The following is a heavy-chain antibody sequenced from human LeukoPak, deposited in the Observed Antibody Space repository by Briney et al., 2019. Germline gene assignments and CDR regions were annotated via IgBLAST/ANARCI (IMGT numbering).Heavy chain of an antibody. D-gene: IGHD3-10*01. J-gene: IGHJ4*02. V-gene: IGHV3-66*01. CDR1: GFTFSSYE. CDR3: ARVEGSGSYYYSFNY. Sequence: GSLRLSCVASGFTFSSYEMNWVRQAPGKGLEWVSVIYSGGRTYYADSVKGRFTISRDNSKNTLYLQMNSLRAEDTAVYYCARVEGSGSYYYSFNYWGQGTLVTVSS. CDR2: IYSGGRT.